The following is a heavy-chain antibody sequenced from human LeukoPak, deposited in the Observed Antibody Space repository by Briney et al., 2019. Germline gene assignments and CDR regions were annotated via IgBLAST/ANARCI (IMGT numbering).Heavy chain of an antibody. J-gene: IGHJ5*02. V-gene: IGHV4-34*01. D-gene: IGHD3-22*01. CDR1: GGSFSSYY. CDR3: ARIGHSMQNWFDP. Sequence: PSETLSLTCAVYGGSFSSYYWNWIRQPPGKWLEWIGEINHSGSTNYNPSLKSRVTISVDTSKNQFSLNLSSVTAADTAVYYCARIGHSMQNWFDPWGQGTLVTVSS. CDR2: INHSGST.